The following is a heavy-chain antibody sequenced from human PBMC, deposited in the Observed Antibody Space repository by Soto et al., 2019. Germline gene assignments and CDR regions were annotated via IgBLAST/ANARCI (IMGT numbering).Heavy chain of an antibody. CDR2: INHSGST. V-gene: IGHV4-34*01. CDR3: ARGELLWFGERGYYYYYGMDV. CDR1: GGSFSGYY. Sequence: PSETLSLSCAVYGGSFSGYYWSWIRQPPGKGLEWIGEINHSGSTNYNPSLKSRVTMSVDTSKNQFSLKLSSVTAADTAVYYCARGELLWFGERGYYYYYGMDVWGQGTTVTVSS. J-gene: IGHJ6*02. D-gene: IGHD3-10*01.